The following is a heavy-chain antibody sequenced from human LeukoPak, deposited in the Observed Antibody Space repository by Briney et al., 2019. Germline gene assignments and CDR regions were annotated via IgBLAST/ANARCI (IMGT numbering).Heavy chain of an antibody. J-gene: IGHJ5*02. CDR1: GGSFSGYY. D-gene: IGHD3-3*01. Sequence: PSETLSLTCAVYGGSFSGYYWSWIRQPPGKGLEWIGEINHSGSTNYNPSLKSRVTISVDTSKNQFSLKLSSVTAADTAVYYCAREGTIFGLYPWGQGTLVTVSS. V-gene: IGHV4-34*01. CDR3: AREGTIFGLYP. CDR2: INHSGST.